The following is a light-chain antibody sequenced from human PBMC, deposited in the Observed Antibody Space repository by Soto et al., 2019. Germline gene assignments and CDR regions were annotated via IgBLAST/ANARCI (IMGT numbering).Light chain of an antibody. CDR2: AAS. J-gene: IGKJ4*01. Sequence: EIVMKQSPATLSVAPGERVSFSCRASQGIGNTLAWYQQKPGQTPRLLIYAASIRATGVPARFSGSGSGTDFTLTINSLQSEDFAVYYCQHYVDWPLTFGGGTKVDIK. CDR1: QGIGNT. CDR3: QHYVDWPLT. V-gene: IGKV3-15*01.